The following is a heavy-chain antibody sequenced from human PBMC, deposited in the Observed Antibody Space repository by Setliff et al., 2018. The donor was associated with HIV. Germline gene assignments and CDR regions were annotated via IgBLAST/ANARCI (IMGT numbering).Heavy chain of an antibody. CDR2: FDPEDGDT. D-gene: IGHD6-19*01. Sequence: ASVKVSCKVSGYTLSELSMHWVRQASGKGFEWMGRFDPEDGDTLYAHKFQGRVTMTEDTSTDTAYLELSGLRSEDTAVNYCATAKEQWLAEGGFDYWGQGTLVTVSS. CDR1: GYTLSELS. J-gene: IGHJ4*02. V-gene: IGHV1-24*01. CDR3: ATAKEQWLAEGGFDY.